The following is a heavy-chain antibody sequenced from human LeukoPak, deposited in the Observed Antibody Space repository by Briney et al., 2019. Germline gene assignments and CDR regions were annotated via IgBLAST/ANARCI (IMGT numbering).Heavy chain of an antibody. V-gene: IGHV4-59*12. CDR3: ARGQGGFYYYYYYYMDV. D-gene: IGHD3-16*01. CDR2: IYYSGST. J-gene: IGHJ6*03. CDR1: GGSISSYY. Sequence: SETLSLTCTVSGGSISSYYWSWIRQPPGKGLEWIGYIYYSGSTNYNPSLKSRVTISVDTSKNQFSLKLSSVTAADTAVYYCARGQGGFYYYYYYYMDVWGKGTTVTVSS.